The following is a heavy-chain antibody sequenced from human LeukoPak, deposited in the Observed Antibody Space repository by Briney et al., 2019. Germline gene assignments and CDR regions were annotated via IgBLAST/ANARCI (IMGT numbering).Heavy chain of an antibody. J-gene: IGHJ4*02. V-gene: IGHV4-39*07. CDR1: GGSISSSSYY. D-gene: IGHD6-13*01. Sequence: SETLSLTCTVSGGSISSSSYYWGWIRQPPGKGLEWIGSIYYSGSTYYNPSLKSRVTISVDTSKNQFSLKLSSVTAADTAVYYCARFRGYSSWFRDYWGQGTLVTVSS. CDR2: IYYSGST. CDR3: ARFRGYSSWFRDY.